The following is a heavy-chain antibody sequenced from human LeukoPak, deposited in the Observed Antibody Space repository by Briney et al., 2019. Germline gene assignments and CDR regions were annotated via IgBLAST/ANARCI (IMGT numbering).Heavy chain of an antibody. V-gene: IGHV3-23*01. J-gene: IGHJ5*02. CDR3: AKIRDGEGNWFDP. CDR1: AFTFSSYA. CDR2: ISGSGGST. D-gene: IGHD5-24*01. Sequence: PGGSLRLSCAASAFTFSSYAMSWVPQAPGKGLEGVSAISGSGGSTSYADSVKGRFTISRDNSKNTLYLQMKSLRAEDTAVYYCAKIRDGEGNWFDPWGQGTLVTVSS.